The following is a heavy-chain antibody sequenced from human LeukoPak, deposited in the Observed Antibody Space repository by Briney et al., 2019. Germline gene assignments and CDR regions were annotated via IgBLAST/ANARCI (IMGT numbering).Heavy chain of an antibody. V-gene: IGHV3-23*01. D-gene: IGHD6-13*01. CDR3: AKTVLYSSSGFDY. Sequence: PGGSLRLSCAASGFTFRTYAMSWVRQAPGKGLEWVSGISAGGDHTYYADSVKGRFVISRDNSKNTLSLQVNSLRAEDTALYYCAKTVLYSSSGFDYWGHGTLVTVSS. CDR2: ISAGGDHT. J-gene: IGHJ4*01. CDR1: GFTFRTYA.